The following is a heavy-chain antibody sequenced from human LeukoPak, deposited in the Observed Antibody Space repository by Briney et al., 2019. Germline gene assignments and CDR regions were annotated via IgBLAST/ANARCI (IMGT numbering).Heavy chain of an antibody. CDR3: ARDSGDGSGTYYPYGMDV. Sequence: GGSLRLSCAASGFTFSSYNMNWVRQARGKGLEWVSSISRSSIYIYYADSVKGRFTISRDNAENSLSLQMNSLRAEDTAVYYCARDSGDGSGTYYPYGMDVWGQGTTVTVSS. CDR1: GFTFSSYN. V-gene: IGHV3-21*01. CDR2: ISRSSIYI. D-gene: IGHD3-10*01. J-gene: IGHJ6*02.